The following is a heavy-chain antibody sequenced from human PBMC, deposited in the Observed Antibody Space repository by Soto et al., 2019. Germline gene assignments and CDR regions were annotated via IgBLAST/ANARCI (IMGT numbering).Heavy chain of an antibody. Sequence: QVQLVESGGGVVQPGRSLRLSCAASGFTFSNYGMHWVRQAPGKGLEWVAVISYHGSDKYYADSVKGRFTISRDNSKNPQYLQMDCLRAEDTAAYYWAKDHLTTTVTTVGYWGQGTLVTVSS. CDR2: ISYHGSDK. CDR1: GFTFSNYG. CDR3: AKDHLTTTVTTVGY. V-gene: IGHV3-30*18. J-gene: IGHJ4*02. D-gene: IGHD4-17*01.